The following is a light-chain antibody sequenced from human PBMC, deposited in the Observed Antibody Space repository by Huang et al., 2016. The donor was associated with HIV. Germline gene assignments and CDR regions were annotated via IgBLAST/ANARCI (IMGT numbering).Light chain of an antibody. CDR1: QSVNNNY. J-gene: IGKJ2*03. CDR3: QQFGSSPPYS. V-gene: IGKV3-20*01. Sequence: EILLTQSPDTLSLSPGERATLSCRASQSVNNNYLAWYKQNHGQAPRLLIYRASTRATGIPDRFSGSGSGTDFTLTISRLEPDDFAVYYCQQFGSSPPYSFGQGTKLEIK. CDR2: RAS.